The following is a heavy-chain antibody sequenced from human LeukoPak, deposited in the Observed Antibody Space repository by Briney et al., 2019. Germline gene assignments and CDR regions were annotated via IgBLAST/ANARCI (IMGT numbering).Heavy chain of an antibody. J-gene: IGHJ3*02. CDR2: ISAYNGST. CDR1: GYTFTSYG. D-gene: IGHD3-22*01. CDR3: ARDSRVTMIVVVITTGLGAFDI. Sequence: GASVKVSCKASGYTFTSYGISWVRQAPGQGLEWMGWISAYNGSTNYAQKLQGRVTMTTDTSTSTAYMELRSLRSDDTAVYYCARDSRVTMIVVVITTGLGAFDIWGQGTMVTVSS. V-gene: IGHV1-18*01.